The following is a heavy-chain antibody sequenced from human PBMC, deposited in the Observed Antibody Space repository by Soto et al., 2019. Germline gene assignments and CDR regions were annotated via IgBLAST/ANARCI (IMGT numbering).Heavy chain of an antibody. D-gene: IGHD3-3*01. CDR1: GFTFSNYA. Sequence: QVQLVESGGGVVQPGRSLRLSCAPSGFTFSNYAMHWVRQVPGKGLEWVAVVSYDGSNKYYADSVKGRFTISRDNSKNTLYLQMNSLRAEDTAVYYCARDKRDLRFLEWSYYFDYWGQGTLVTVSS. J-gene: IGHJ4*02. CDR2: VSYDGSNK. V-gene: IGHV3-30-3*01. CDR3: ARDKRDLRFLEWSYYFDY.